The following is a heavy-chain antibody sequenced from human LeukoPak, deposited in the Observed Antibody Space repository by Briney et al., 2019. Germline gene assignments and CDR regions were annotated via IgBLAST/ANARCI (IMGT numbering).Heavy chain of an antibody. CDR2: ISSSSSTI. CDR1: GFTFSSYS. J-gene: IGHJ1*01. Sequence: GGSLRLSCAASGFTFSSYSMNWVRQAPGKGLEWVSYISSSSSTIYYADSVKGRFTISRDNAKNSLYLQMNSLRAEDTAVYYCARDGGGGVVVVPAAELGFQHWRQGTLGTASS. V-gene: IGHV3-48*01. CDR3: ARDGGGGVVVVPAAELGFQH. D-gene: IGHD2-2*01.